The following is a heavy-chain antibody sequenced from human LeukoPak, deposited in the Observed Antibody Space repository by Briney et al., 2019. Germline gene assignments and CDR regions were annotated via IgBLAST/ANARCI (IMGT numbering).Heavy chain of an antibody. Sequence: SETLSLTCTVSGGSITNYYWTWIRQPPGKGLEWIGYIHYSGSTNYNPSLKSRVTISVDTSKNQFSLKLSSVTAADTAVYYCARGDYGDYGHFDYWGQGTLVTVSS. CDR2: IHYSGST. CDR3: ARGDYGDYGHFDY. V-gene: IGHV4-59*01. J-gene: IGHJ4*02. D-gene: IGHD4-17*01. CDR1: GGSITNYY.